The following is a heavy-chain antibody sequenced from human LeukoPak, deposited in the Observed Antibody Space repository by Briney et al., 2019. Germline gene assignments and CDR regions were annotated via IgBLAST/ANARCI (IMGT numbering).Heavy chain of an antibody. V-gene: IGHV1-2*06. CDR3: AREFGGGYSYVGFDY. J-gene: IGHJ4*02. D-gene: IGHD5-18*01. CDR2: INPNSGGT. Sequence: GASVKVSCKASGGTFSSYAISWVRQAPGQGLEWMGRINPNSGGTNYAQKFQGRVTMTRDTSISTAYMELSRLRSDDTAVYYCAREFGGGYSYVGFDYWGQGTLVTVSS. CDR1: GGTFSSYA.